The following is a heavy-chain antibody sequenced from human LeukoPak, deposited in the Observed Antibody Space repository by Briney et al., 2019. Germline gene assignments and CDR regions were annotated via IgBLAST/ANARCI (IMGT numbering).Heavy chain of an antibody. J-gene: IGHJ2*01. Sequence: PGGSLRLSCAASGFTFSSYSMNWVRQATGKGLEWVSAIGTAGDTYYPGSVKGRFTISRENAKNSLYLQMNSLRAGDTAVYYCARRDSSSWTSNWYFDLWGRGTLVTVSS. CDR2: IGTAGDT. CDR3: ARRDSSSWTSNWYFDL. D-gene: IGHD6-13*01. V-gene: IGHV3-13*01. CDR1: GFTFSSYS.